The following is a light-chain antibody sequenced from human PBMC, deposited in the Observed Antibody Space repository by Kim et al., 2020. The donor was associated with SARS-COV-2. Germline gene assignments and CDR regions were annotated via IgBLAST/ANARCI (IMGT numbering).Light chain of an antibody. CDR1: QSINTY. V-gene: IGKV1-39*01. CDR2: AAP. CDR3: KQSYDVPYT. J-gene: IGKJ2*01. Sequence: IQVTQSPSSLSASVGDRVTITCRASQSINTYLNWYQQKPGKAPHLLIYAAPFLQSGVPSRFSGSGSRTDFTLTITSLQPADSAIYYCKQSYDVPYTFAQGTKLEI.